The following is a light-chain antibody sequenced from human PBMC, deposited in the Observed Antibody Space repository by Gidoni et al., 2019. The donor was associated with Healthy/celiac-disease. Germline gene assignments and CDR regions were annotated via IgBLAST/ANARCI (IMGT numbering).Light chain of an antibody. CDR1: QSLLHSSGYNY. CDR2: LGS. CDR3: MQALQTPLT. V-gene: IGKV2-28*01. Sequence: IVMTQSPLSLPVTPGEPASISCRSSQSLLHSSGYNYVDWYLQKPGQSPQLLIYLGSNRASGVPDRFSASGSGTDFTLKISRVEAEDVGVYYCMQALQTPLTFXQXTKLEIK. J-gene: IGKJ2*01.